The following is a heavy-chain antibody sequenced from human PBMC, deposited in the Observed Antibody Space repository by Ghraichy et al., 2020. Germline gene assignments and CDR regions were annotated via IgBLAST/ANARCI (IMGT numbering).Heavy chain of an antibody. CDR1: GYSISSGYY. Sequence: SETLSLTCAVSGYSISSGYYWGWIRQPPGKGLEWIGSIYHSGNTYYNPSLKSRVTISVDTSKNQFSLKLNSVTAADTAVYFCARVAAAGTHDYWGQGTLVTVSS. J-gene: IGHJ4*02. CDR3: ARVAAAGTHDY. CDR2: IYHSGNT. D-gene: IGHD6-13*01. V-gene: IGHV4-38-2*01.